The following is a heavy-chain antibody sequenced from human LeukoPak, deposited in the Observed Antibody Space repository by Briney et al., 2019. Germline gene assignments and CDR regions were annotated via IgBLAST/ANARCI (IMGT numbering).Heavy chain of an antibody. D-gene: IGHD2-21*01. CDR3: ARDHIGAFGY. Sequence: GGSLRLSCAASGFSFSSYWMSWVRQAPGKGLEWVANIKSDGGEKNYVGSVKGRFTISRDNTENSLYLKMNSLRAEDTAVYYCARDHIGAFGYWGQGTLVTVSS. CDR1: GFSFSSYW. V-gene: IGHV3-7*01. J-gene: IGHJ4*02. CDR2: IKSDGGEK.